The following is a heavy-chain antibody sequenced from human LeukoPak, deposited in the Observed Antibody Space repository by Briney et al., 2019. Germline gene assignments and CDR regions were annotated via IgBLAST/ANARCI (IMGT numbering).Heavy chain of an antibody. V-gene: IGHV4-59*01. CDR1: GGSISSYY. J-gene: IGHJ5*02. CDR2: IYYSGST. CDR3: ASTPTSSGSYFWFDP. Sequence: SETLSLTCTVSGGSISSYYWSWIQQPPGKGLEWIGYIYYSGSTNYNPSLKSRVTISVDTSKNQFSLKLSSVTAADTAVYYCASTPTSSGSYFWFDPWGQGTLVTVSS. D-gene: IGHD1-26*01.